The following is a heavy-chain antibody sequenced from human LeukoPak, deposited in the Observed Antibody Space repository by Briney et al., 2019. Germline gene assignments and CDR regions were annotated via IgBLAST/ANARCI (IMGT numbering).Heavy chain of an antibody. CDR1: GGSISSGDYY. V-gene: IGHV4-30-4*02. Sequence: SETLSLTCTVSGGSISSGDYYWTWIRQPPGKGLEWIGYIYYSGSSYYNPSLKSRLTISVDTSKNQFSLKLNSVTAADTAVYYCARGLGSSWYGDWGQGTLVTGSS. CDR3: ARGLGSSWYGD. J-gene: IGHJ4*02. D-gene: IGHD6-13*01. CDR2: IYYSGSS.